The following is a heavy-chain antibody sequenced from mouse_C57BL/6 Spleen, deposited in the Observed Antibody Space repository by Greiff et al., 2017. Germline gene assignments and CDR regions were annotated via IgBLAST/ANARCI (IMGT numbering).Heavy chain of an antibody. CDR1: GFNIKNTY. D-gene: IGHD1-1*01. J-gene: IGHJ1*03. CDR2: IDPANGNT. V-gene: IGHV14-3*01. Sequence: EVQLQQSVAELVRPGASVKLSCTASGFNIKNTYMHWVKQRPEQGLEWIGRIDPANGNTKYAPKFQGKATITADTSSNTAYLQLSSLTSEDTAIYYCAREGIYYYGSSRYWYFDVWGTGTTVTVSS. CDR3: AREGIYYYGSSRYWYFDV.